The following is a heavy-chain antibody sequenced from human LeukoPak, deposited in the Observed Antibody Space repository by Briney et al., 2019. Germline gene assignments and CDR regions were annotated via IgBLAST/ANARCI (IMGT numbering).Heavy chain of an antibody. J-gene: IGHJ5*02. CDR2: INPSGGDT. CDR1: GFTFSSYY. CDR3: ARDAAAAGTGLGWFDP. Sequence: ASVKVSCKASGFTFSSYYMHWVRQAPGQGLEWMGLINPSGGDTSYAQKFQGRVTMTRDTSTSTAYMELRSLRSEDTAMYYCARDAAAAGTGLGWFDPWGQGTLVTVSS. D-gene: IGHD6-13*01. V-gene: IGHV1-46*01.